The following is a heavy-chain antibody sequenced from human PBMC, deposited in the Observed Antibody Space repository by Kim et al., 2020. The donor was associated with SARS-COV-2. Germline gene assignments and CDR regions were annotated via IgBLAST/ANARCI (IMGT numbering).Heavy chain of an antibody. V-gene: IGHV3-49*04. J-gene: IGHJ3*02. CDR2: IRTKTYSGTT. CDR3: TTFCGGDCTIGI. CDR1: GLTFADFA. Sequence: GGSLRLSCVVSGLTFADFAMSWVRQAPGKGLEWVGFIRTKTYSGTTEYAASVKGRFTISRDDSKSIAFLQMNSLKIEDTAVYYCTTFCGGDCTIGIWGQGTMVTVSS. D-gene: IGHD2-21*02.